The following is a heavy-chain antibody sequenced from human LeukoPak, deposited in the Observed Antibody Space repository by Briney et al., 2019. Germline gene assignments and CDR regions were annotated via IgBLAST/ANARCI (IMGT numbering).Heavy chain of an antibody. J-gene: IGHJ6*03. Sequence: GGSLRLSCAASGFTFSSYEMNWVRQAPGKGLEWVSYISSSGGSIYYADSVKGRFTISRDNAKNSLYLQMNSLRAEDTAVYYCARVSYYDFWSGYPWGGYMDVWGKGTTVTVSS. CDR2: ISSSGGSI. CDR1: GFTFSSYE. CDR3: ARVSYYDFWSGYPWGGYMDV. D-gene: IGHD3-3*01. V-gene: IGHV3-48*03.